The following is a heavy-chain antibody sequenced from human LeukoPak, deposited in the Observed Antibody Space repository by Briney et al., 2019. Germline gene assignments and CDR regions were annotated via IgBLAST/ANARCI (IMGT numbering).Heavy chain of an antibody. CDR2: ISSSGST. CDR1: GDSISSGDYY. V-gene: IGHV4-61*02. D-gene: IGHD3-22*01. CDR3: ARVVKGYYDSSGYYYFDY. Sequence: SQTLSLTCTVSGDSISSGDYYWSWIRQPAGKGLEWIGRISSSGSTKYNPSLKSRVTISVDTSKNQFSLKLSSVTAADTAVYYCARVVKGYYDSSGYYYFDYWGQGTLVTVSS. J-gene: IGHJ4*02.